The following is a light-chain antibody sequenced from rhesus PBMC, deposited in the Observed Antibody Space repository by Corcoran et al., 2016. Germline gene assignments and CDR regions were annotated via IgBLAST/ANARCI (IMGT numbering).Light chain of an antibody. J-gene: IGKJ4*01. V-gene: IGKV4-1*01. Sequence: DIVMTQSPDSLAVSLGERVTINCKSSQSLLYSSNNKNYLAWYQQKPGQASKLLIYWTSIPESGVPNRFSGRGSGTVFTLTFSGLQAEDVAVYYCQQYYTSPLTFGGGTKVEIK. CDR3: QQYYTSPLT. CDR2: WTS. CDR1: QSLLYSSNNKNY.